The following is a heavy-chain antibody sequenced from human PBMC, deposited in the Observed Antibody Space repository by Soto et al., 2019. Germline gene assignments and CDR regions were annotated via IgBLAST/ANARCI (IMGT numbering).Heavy chain of an antibody. CDR2: ISYSGST. V-gene: IGHV4-61*01. CDR3: ARRERSSRWGDYYYGMDV. CDR1: GGSVSSGSYY. Sequence: SETLSLTCTVSGGSVSSGSYYWSWIRQPPGKGLEWIGYISYSGSTNYNPSLKSRVTISVDTSKNQFSLKLSSVTAADTAVYYCARRERSSRWGDYYYGMDVWGQGTTVTVSS. D-gene: IGHD1-26*01. J-gene: IGHJ6*02.